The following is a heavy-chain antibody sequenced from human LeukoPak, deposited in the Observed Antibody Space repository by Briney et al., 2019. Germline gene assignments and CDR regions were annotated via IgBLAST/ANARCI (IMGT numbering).Heavy chain of an antibody. CDR2: IFPIFGTA. CDR1: RGTLSIYA. Sequence: SVKVSRMPSRGTLSIYAICWVRQDPGAGREWMGRIFPIFGTANYPQKSQGRVTITTDESTSTAYIALSSLRAEDTAVCFCAREGRRSSVVYCVDPWGQGTLVTVSS. CDR3: AREGRRSSVVYCVDP. V-gene: IGHV1-69*05. J-gene: IGHJ5*02. D-gene: IGHD2-8*02.